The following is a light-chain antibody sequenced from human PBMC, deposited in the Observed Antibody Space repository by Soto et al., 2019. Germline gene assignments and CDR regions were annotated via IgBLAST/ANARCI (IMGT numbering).Light chain of an antibody. CDR1: QSVISRY. J-gene: IGKJ4*01. V-gene: IGKV3-20*01. CDR3: QQYGTSLT. Sequence: EVVLTQSPGTLSLSPGGRATLSCRASQSVISRYIAWYQQKPGQAPRLLIYDASTRATGIPDRFSGSGSGTDFTLTISRLEPEDFAVYPCQQYGTSLTFGGGINVDIK. CDR2: DAS.